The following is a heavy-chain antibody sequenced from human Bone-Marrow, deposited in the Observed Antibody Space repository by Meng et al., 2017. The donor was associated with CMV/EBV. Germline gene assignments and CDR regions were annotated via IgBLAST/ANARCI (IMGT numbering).Heavy chain of an antibody. V-gene: IGHV4-59*01. D-gene: IGHD3-22*01. Sequence: SETLSLTCTVSGGSISSYYWSWIRQPPGKGLEWIGYIYYSGSTIYNPSLKSRVTISVDTSKNQFSLKLSSVTAADTAVYYCARRSDYYDSSGYFDYWGQGTLVTVSS. CDR3: ARRSDYYDSSGYFDY. CDR2: IYYSGST. J-gene: IGHJ4*02. CDR1: GGSISSYY.